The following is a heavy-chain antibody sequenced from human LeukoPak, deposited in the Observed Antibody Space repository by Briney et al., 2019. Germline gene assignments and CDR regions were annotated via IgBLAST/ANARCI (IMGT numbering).Heavy chain of an antibody. J-gene: IGHJ4*02. Sequence: PSETLSLTCTVSGGSISSSSYYWGWIRHPPGKGLEWIGSIYYSGSTYYNPSLKSRVTISVDTSKNQFSLKLSSVTAADTAVYYCARARGYSSRFRYWGQGTLVTVSS. CDR2: IYYSGST. CDR3: ARARGYSSRFRY. V-gene: IGHV4-39*07. CDR1: GGSISSSSYY. D-gene: IGHD6-13*01.